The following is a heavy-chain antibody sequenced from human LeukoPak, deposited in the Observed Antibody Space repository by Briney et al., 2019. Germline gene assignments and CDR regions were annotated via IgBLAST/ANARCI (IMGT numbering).Heavy chain of an antibody. CDR1: GFTFSSYA. V-gene: IGHV3-30-3*01. Sequence: GGSLRLSCAASGFTFSSYAIHWVRQAPGKGLEWVAVISYDGSNGYYADSVKGRFTISRDNSKNTLYLQMNSLSAEDTAVYYCARDGPVADITYFDYWGQGTLVTVSS. J-gene: IGHJ4*02. CDR3: ARDGPVADITYFDY. D-gene: IGHD6-19*01. CDR2: ISYDGSNG.